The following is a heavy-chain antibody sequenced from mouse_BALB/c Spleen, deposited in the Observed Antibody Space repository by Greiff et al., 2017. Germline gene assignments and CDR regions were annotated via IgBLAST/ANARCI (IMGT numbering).Heavy chain of an antibody. Sequence: EVKLVESGGGLVKPGGSLKLSCAASGFTFSDYYMYWVRQTPEKRLEWVATISDGGSYTYYPDSVKGRFTISRDNAKNNLYLQMSSLKSEDTAMYYCARDLGNNAMDYWGQGTSVTVSS. D-gene: IGHD2-1*01. J-gene: IGHJ4*01. CDR3: ARDLGNNAMDY. V-gene: IGHV5-4*02. CDR1: GFTFSDYY. CDR2: ISDGGSYT.